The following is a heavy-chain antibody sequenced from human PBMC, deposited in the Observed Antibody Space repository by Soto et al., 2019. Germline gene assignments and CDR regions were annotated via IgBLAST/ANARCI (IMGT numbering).Heavy chain of an antibody. V-gene: IGHV3-15*07. CDR1: GFTFSNAW. CDR2: LKSKTDGGTT. D-gene: IGHD3-22*01. J-gene: IGHJ4*01. Sequence: GGSLRLSCAASGFTFSNAWINWVRQTPGKGLEWVGRLKSKTDGGTTDFAAPVKGRFAISRDDSKNMVYLEMNSLKTEDTAIYYCTTDSYITSIIVRFDYWGHGTLVTVS. CDR3: TTDSYITSIIVRFDY.